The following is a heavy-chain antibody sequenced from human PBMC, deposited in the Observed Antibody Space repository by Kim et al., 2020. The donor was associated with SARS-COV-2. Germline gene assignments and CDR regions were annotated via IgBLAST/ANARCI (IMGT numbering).Heavy chain of an antibody. Sequence: SVKGRFTIARDNSKNTLYLQMNSLRAEDMAVYYCAKDIVVVPAAMPYDYWGQGTLVTVSS. CDR3: AKDIVVVPAAMPYDY. J-gene: IGHJ4*02. V-gene: IGHV3-23*01. D-gene: IGHD2-2*01.